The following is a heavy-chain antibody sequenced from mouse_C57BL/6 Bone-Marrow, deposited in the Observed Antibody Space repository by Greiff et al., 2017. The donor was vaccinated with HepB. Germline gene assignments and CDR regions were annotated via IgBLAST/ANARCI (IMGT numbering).Heavy chain of an antibody. V-gene: IGHV14-4*01. CDR3: TPDYGSRAWFAY. Sequence: VQLQQSGAELVRPGASVKLSCTASGFNIKDDYMHWVKQRPEQGLEWIGWIDPEKGDTEYASKFQGKATITADTSSNTAYLQLSSLTSEDTAVYYCTPDYGSRAWFAYWGQGTLVTVSA. D-gene: IGHD1-1*01. CDR2: IDPEKGDT. J-gene: IGHJ3*01. CDR1: GFNIKDDY.